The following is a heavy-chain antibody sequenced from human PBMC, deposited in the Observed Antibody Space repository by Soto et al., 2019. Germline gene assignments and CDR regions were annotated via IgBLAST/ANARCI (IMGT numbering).Heavy chain of an antibody. J-gene: IGHJ3*02. D-gene: IGHD4-17*01. CDR1: VGSISSYY. CDR3: VRVMSTVTTDACDI. V-gene: IGHV4-59*01. Sequence: QVQLQESGPGLVKPSETLSLTCTVSVGSISSYYWSWIRQPPGKGLEWFVYIYYSGSTTYNPSLKMRVTVSVDTSQTQFSLKLGSVPAADTAVYSCVRVMSTVTTDACDIWGQGTMVTVSS. CDR2: IYYSGST.